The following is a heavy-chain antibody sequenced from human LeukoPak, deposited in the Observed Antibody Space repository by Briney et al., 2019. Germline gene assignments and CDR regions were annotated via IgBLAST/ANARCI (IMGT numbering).Heavy chain of an antibody. D-gene: IGHD6-13*01. CDR1: GFTFSSYG. Sequence: PGRSLRLSRAASGFTFSSYGMHWVRQAPGKGLEWVAVISYDGSNKYYADSVKGRFTISRDNSKNTLYLQMNSLRAEDTAVYYCAKGAAADFYYYYYGMDVWDKGTTVTVSS. V-gene: IGHV3-30*18. CDR3: AKGAAADFYYYYYGMDV. J-gene: IGHJ6*04. CDR2: ISYDGSNK.